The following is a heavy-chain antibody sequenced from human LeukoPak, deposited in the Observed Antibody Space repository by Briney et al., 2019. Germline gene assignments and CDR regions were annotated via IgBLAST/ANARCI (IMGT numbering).Heavy chain of an antibody. CDR2: ISYDGSNK. Sequence: PGGSLRLSCAASGFTFSSYAMHWVRQAPGKGLEWVAVISYDGSNKYYADSVKGRFTISRDNSKNTPYLQMNSLRAEDTAVYYCARGYYYGSGSYYPLSYWGQGTLVTVSS. J-gene: IGHJ4*02. V-gene: IGHV3-30*04. CDR1: GFTFSSYA. D-gene: IGHD3-10*01. CDR3: ARGYYYGSGSYYPLSY.